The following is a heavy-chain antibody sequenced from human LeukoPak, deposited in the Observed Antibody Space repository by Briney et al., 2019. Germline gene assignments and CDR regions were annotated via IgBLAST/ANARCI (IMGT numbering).Heavy chain of an antibody. CDR2: ILYDGSNK. CDR1: AFTFRDHG. CDR3: ARAIDKDTGYYMDY. V-gene: IGHV3-30*02. Sequence: PGGSLRLSCAASAFTFRDHGMHWVRQSPGKGLEWVAFILYDGSNKFYADSVKGRFAISRDNSKYTLSLQMNSLRAEDTATYYCARAIDKDTGYYMDYWGQGTLVIVSS. J-gene: IGHJ4*02. D-gene: IGHD3-22*01.